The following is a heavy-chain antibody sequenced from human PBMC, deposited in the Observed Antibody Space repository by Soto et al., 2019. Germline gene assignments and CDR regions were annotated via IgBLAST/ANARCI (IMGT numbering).Heavy chain of an antibody. J-gene: IGHJ6*02. D-gene: IGHD2-2*01. CDR1: GGSISSYY. CDR3: ARDDIVVVPAAEAYYYYGMDV. CDR2: IYTSGST. Sequence: PSETLSLTCTASGGSISSYYWSWIRQPAGKGLEWIGRIYTSGSTNYNPSLKSRVTMSVDTSKNQFSLKLSSVTAADTAVYYCARDDIVVVPAAEAYYYYGMDVWGQGTTVT. V-gene: IGHV4-4*07.